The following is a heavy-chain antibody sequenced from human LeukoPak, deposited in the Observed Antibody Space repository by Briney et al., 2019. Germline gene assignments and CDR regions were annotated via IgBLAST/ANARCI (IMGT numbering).Heavy chain of an antibody. D-gene: IGHD6-6*01. V-gene: IGHV1-8*03. J-gene: IGHJ4*02. Sequence: ASVKVSCKASGYTFTSYDINWVRQATGQGLEWMGWMNPNSGNTGYAQKFQGRVTITSNTSISTAYMELSILRSGDTAVYYCARGPMYSSSPLGYWGQGTLVTVSS. CDR2: MNPNSGNT. CDR3: ARGPMYSSSPLGY. CDR1: GYTFTSYD.